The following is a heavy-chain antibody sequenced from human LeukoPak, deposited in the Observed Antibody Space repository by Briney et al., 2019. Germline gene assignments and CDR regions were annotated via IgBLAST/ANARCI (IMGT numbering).Heavy chain of an antibody. D-gene: IGHD1-26*01. CDR1: GSSISSGYY. J-gene: IGHJ5*02. Sequence: PSETLSLTCTVSGSSISSGYYWGWIRQSPGKGLEWIGSIYHSGSTYYNPSLKSRVTMSVDTSKNQFSLKLSSVTAADTAVYYCAREHLSGNYPSWVDPWGQGTLVTVSS. CDR3: AREHLSGNYPSWVDP. CDR2: IYHSGST. V-gene: IGHV4-38-2*02.